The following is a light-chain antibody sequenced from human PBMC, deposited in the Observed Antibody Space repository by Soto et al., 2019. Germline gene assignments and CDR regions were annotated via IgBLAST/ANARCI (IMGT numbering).Light chain of an antibody. Sequence: DIQMTQSPSSLSASVGDRVTITCRASQGIRNDLGWYQQKPGKVPKLLIYAASTLQSGVPSRFSGSGSGTDFTLTISSLQSEDIAVYYCQQYNKWPPITFGQGTRLEIK. CDR2: AAS. J-gene: IGKJ5*01. V-gene: IGKV1-27*01. CDR1: QGIRND. CDR3: QQYNKWPPIT.